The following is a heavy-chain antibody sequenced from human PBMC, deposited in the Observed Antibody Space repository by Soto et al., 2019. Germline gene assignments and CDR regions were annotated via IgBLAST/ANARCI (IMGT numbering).Heavy chain of an antibody. CDR1: GYTFNNYD. Sequence: QAQLVQSGAEVKKPGASVKVSCKASGYTFNNYDINWVRQATGQGLEWMGWMNPNSGNTGYAQRFQGRVTMTRDTSIPTAYMELSSLRSEDTAVYFCARGKSLENWGQGTLVTVSS. D-gene: IGHD1-1*01. V-gene: IGHV1-8*01. CDR2: MNPNSGNT. CDR3: ARGKSLEN. J-gene: IGHJ4*02.